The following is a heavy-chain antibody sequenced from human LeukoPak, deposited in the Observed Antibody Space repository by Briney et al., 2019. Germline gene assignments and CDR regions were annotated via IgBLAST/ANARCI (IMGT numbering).Heavy chain of an antibody. J-gene: IGHJ4*02. Sequence: GSLRLSCAASGFTFSSYAMHWVRQAPGKGLEWVAVISYDGSNKYYADSVKGRFTISRDNSKNTLYLQMNSLRAEDTAVYYCARDDYGSGSYDGTWGQGTLVTVSS. CDR2: ISYDGSNK. D-gene: IGHD3-10*01. V-gene: IGHV3-30-3*01. CDR1: GFTFSSYA. CDR3: ARDDYGSGSYDGT.